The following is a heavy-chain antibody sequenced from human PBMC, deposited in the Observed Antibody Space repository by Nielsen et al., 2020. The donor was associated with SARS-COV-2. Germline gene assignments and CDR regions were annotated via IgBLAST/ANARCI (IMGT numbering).Heavy chain of an antibody. J-gene: IGHJ5*02. CDR1: GVTFSTYW. V-gene: IGHV3-7*01. D-gene: IGHD7-27*01. CDR3: ARDLGNAFDP. Sequence: GESLKISCAASGVTFSTYWMSWVRQAPGKGLEWVANIKQDGSEKYYVESVRGRFTISRDNAKRSLYLQMNSLRAEDTAVYYCARDLGNAFDPWGQGTLVTVSS. CDR2: IKQDGSEK.